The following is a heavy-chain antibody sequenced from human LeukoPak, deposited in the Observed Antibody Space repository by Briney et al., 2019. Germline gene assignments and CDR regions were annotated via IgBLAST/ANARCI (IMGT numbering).Heavy chain of an antibody. J-gene: IGHJ6*03. CDR3: ARADYSSTWSHDYYYMDV. Sequence: PSETLSLTCAVYGGSFSNYYWNWIRQPPGKGLEWIGEINHSGSTNYNPSLKSRVTISVDTSKNQFSLKPSSVTAADTAVYYCARADYSSTWSHDYYYMDVWGKGTTVTVSS. D-gene: IGHD6-13*01. V-gene: IGHV4-34*01. CDR2: INHSGST. CDR1: GGSFSNYY.